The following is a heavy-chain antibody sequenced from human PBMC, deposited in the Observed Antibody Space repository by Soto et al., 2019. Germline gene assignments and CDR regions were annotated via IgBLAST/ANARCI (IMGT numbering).Heavy chain of an antibody. CDR2: ISSSSSTI. J-gene: IGHJ4*02. Sequence: EVQLVESGGGLVQPGGSLSLSCAASGFFFSHYGMNWVRQAPGKGLEWVSYISSSSSTIYYADSVKGRFTISRDNVKNSLNLQMNSLRVEDTAVYFCAREWPMGYFGQGTLVTVSS. V-gene: IGHV3-48*01. CDR1: GFFFSHYG. CDR3: AREWPMGY.